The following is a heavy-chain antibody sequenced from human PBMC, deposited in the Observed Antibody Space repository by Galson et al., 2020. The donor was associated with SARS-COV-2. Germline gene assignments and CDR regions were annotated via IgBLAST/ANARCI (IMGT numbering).Heavy chain of an antibody. CDR2: VNPHSGGT. Sequence: ASVKVSCKASGYTFSDYYMHWVRQAPGQGLEWMGWVNPHSGGTKIAQKFQGWVTMTRDTSIGTAYMELSRLKSDDTALYYCARDKKLDGITYFGGAPTPYYLMDVWGQGTTVTVSS. CDR1: GYTFSDYY. V-gene: IGHV1-2*04. CDR3: ARDKKLDGITYFGGAPTPYYLMDV. J-gene: IGHJ6*02. D-gene: IGHD3-3*01.